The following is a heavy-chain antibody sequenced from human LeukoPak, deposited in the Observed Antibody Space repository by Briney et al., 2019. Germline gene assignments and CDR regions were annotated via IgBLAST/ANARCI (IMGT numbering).Heavy chain of an antibody. CDR1: GFTFSSHW. Sequence: GGSLRLSCAASGFTFSSHWMTWIRQAPGKGLEWVASIKKDVGEKFYVDSVKGRFTISRDNAKNSLYLHMNSLRVEDTAVYYCTKDMRSGYDGRVGAFDIWGQGTMVTVS. CDR3: TKDMRSGYDGRVGAFDI. CDR2: IKKDVGEK. D-gene: IGHD5-12*01. V-gene: IGHV3-7*01. J-gene: IGHJ3*02.